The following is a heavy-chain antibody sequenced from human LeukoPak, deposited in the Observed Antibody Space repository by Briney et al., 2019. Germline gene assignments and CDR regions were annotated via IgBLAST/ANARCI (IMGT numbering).Heavy chain of an antibody. J-gene: IGHJ4*02. V-gene: IGHV5-51*01. Sequence: GESLKISCKGSGYSFTTYWIAWVRQMPGRGLEWMGIISPDDSEIRYSPSFRGHVTISADKSTSTAYLQWSRLKASDTAIYYCARHEGSGSYYSYWGQGTLVAVSS. CDR3: ARHEGSGSYYSY. CDR1: GYSFTTYW. CDR2: ISPDDSEI. D-gene: IGHD1-26*01.